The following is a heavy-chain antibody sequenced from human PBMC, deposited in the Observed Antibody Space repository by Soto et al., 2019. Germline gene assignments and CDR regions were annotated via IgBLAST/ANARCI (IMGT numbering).Heavy chain of an antibody. V-gene: IGHV3-33*01. Sequence: QVQLVESGGGVVQPGRSLRLSCAASGFTFSSYGMHWVRQAPGKGLEWVAVIWYDGSNKYYADSVKGRFTISRDNSKNTLYLQMNSLRAEDTAVYYCARDPSIKRVAARGSYWYFDLWGRGTLVTVSS. CDR3: ARDPSIKRVAARGSYWYFDL. J-gene: IGHJ2*01. CDR1: GFTFSSYG. CDR2: IWYDGSNK. D-gene: IGHD6-6*01.